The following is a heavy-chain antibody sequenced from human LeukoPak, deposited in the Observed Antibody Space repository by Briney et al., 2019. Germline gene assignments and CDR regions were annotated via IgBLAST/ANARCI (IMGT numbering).Heavy chain of an antibody. CDR2: IYYSGST. CDR3: ARSLLHGGFDY. D-gene: IGHD3-16*01. CDR1: GGSISSYY. Sequence: SETLSLTCIVSGGSISSYYWSWIRQPPGKGLEWIGYIYYSGSTNYNPSLKSRVTISVDTSKNQFSLKLSSVTAADTAVYYCARSLLHGGFDYWGQGTLVTVSS. V-gene: IGHV4-59*08. J-gene: IGHJ4*02.